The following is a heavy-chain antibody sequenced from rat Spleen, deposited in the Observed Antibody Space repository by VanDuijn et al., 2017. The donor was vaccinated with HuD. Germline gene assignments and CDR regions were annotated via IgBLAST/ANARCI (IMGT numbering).Heavy chain of an antibody. CDR1: GFTFSDYY. D-gene: IGHD1-4*01. CDR3: ARQGYNSYFDY. V-gene: IGHV5-29*01. Sequence: EVQLVESDGGLVQPGKSLKLSCAASGFTFSDYYMAWVRQAPTKGLEWVATISSDGGRNFYRDSVKCRFTISRDNAKSSLYLQMDSLRSGDTATYSGARQGYNSYFDYWGQGVMVTVSS. CDR2: ISSDGGRN. J-gene: IGHJ2*01.